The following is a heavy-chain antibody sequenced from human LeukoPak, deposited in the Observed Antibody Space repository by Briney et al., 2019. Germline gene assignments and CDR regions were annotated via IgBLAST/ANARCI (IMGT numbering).Heavy chain of an antibody. V-gene: IGHV4-4*02. CDR1: GGSISSSNW. D-gene: IGHD3-10*02. CDR3: AREMFGELLSGWFDP. Sequence: SGNLSLNCAVSGGSISSSNWWSWVRQPPGKGLEWIGEIYHSGSTNYNPSLKSRVTISVDKSTNQFSLKLSSVTAADTAVYYCAREMFGELLSGWFDPWGQGTLVTVSS. J-gene: IGHJ5*02. CDR2: IYHSGST.